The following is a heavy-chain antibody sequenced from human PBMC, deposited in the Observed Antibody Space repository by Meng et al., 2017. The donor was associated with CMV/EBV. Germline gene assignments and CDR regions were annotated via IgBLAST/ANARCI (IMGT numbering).Heavy chain of an antibody. Sequence: SVQVSCKASGGSFSSYAISWVRQAPGQGLEWMGGIIPIFGTANYAQKFQGRVTITTDESTSTAYMELSSLRSEDTAVYYCAREVGDGGIDYWGQGTLVTVSS. CDR1: GGSFSSYA. V-gene: IGHV1-69*05. CDR2: IIPIFGTA. D-gene: IGHD5-24*01. CDR3: AREVGDGGIDY. J-gene: IGHJ4*02.